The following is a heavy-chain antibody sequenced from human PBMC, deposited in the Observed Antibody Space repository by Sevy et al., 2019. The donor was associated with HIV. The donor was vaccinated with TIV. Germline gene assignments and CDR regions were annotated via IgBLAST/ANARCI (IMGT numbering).Heavy chain of an antibody. Sequence: SETLSLTCTVSGGSISGYYWSWIRQPPGKGLGWIGYIYYSGSTDYNPSLKSRVTISVDTSKNQFSLKLSSVTAADTAVYYCARVPCSSTSCYGYYFDYWGQGTLVTVSS. J-gene: IGHJ4*02. D-gene: IGHD2-2*01. V-gene: IGHV4-59*01. CDR3: ARVPCSSTSCYGYYFDY. CDR2: IYYSGST. CDR1: GGSISGYY.